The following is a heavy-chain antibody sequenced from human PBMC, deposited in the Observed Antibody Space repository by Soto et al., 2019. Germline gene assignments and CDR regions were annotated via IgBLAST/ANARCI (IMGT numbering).Heavy chain of an antibody. V-gene: IGHV4-39*01. CDR2: MYSSGST. CDR3: ARLRTQPRGYGMDV. D-gene: IGHD2-15*01. J-gene: IGHJ6*02. CDR1: GSSISTSSYS. Sequence: SETLSLTCTVSGSSISTSSYSWGWIRQPPGKGLEWIGSMYSSGSTYYNPSLKSRVTISVDTSKNQFSLKVSSVTAADTAVYYCARLRTQPRGYGMDVWGQGTTVTVSS.